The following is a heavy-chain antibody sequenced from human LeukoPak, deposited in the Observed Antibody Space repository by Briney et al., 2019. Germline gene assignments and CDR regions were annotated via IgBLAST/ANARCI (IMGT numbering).Heavy chain of an antibody. CDR2: IDPNSGGT. CDR3: ARDRRQQLAPGAFDI. CDR1: GYTFTGYY. D-gene: IGHD6-13*01. V-gene: IGHV1-2*02. Sequence: VASVKVSCKASGYTFTGYYMHWVRQAPGQGLEWMGWIDPNSGGTNYAQKFQGRVTMTRDTSISTAYMELSRLRSDDTAVYYCARDRRQQLAPGAFDIWGQGTMVTVSS. J-gene: IGHJ3*02.